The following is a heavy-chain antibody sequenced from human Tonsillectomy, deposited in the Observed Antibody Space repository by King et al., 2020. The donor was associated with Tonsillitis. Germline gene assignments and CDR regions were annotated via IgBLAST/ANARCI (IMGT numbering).Heavy chain of an antibody. D-gene: IGHD3-10*01. CDR2: IDPSDSST. CDR1: GYTFTKFW. V-gene: IGHV5-10-1*01. J-gene: IGHJ4*02. Sequence: VQLVQSGAEVKKPGESLRISCESSGYTFTKFWISWVRQMPGKGLEWMAMIDPSDSSTNYSPSFQGHVTVSVDKSITTAYLEWSSLRASDTAMYYCARHGVGDIYHFFDSWGQGTLVTVSS. CDR3: ARHGVGDIYHFFDS.